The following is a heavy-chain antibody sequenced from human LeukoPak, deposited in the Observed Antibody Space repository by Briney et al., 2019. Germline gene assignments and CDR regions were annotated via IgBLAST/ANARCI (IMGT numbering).Heavy chain of an antibody. CDR2: IRYDGSNK. J-gene: IGHJ4*02. CDR3: AKDSPLKLTTVVTPYFDY. V-gene: IGHV3-30*02. CDR1: GFTFSSYG. D-gene: IGHD4-23*01. Sequence: PGGSLRLSCAASGFTFSSYGMHWVRQAPGKGLEWVAFIRYDGSNKYYADSVKGRFTISRDNSKNTLYLQMNSLRAEDTAVYYCAKDSPLKLTTVVTPYFDYWGQGTLVTVSS.